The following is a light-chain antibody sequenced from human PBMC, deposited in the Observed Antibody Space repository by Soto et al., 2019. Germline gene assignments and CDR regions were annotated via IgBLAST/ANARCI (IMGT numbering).Light chain of an antibody. CDR1: QTIIRY. CDR2: AAS. CDR3: QQSYSTLFT. Sequence: DLQMTQSPSSLSASVGDRVTITCRASQTIIRYLNWYQQKPGRAPNLLIYAASSLQSGVPSRFSGSGSGTDFTLTISSLQPEDFATYYCQQSYSTLFTFGPGTKVEIK. V-gene: IGKV1-39*01. J-gene: IGKJ3*01.